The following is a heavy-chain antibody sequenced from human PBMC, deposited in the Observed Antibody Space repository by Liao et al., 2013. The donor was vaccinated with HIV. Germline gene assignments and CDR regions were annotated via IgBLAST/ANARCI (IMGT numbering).Heavy chain of an antibody. CDR1: GGSISSGGYS. CDR2: IYHGGST. Sequence: QLQLQESGPGLVKPSETLSLTCAVSGGSISSGGYSWSWIRQPPGKGLEWIGYIYHGGSTYYNPSLKSRVTISLDRSKNQFSLKVSSVIVADTAVYYCARGYNYFDYWGQGTLVTVSS. D-gene: IGHD5-18*01. J-gene: IGHJ4*02. CDR3: ARGYNYFDY. V-gene: IGHV4-30-2*01.